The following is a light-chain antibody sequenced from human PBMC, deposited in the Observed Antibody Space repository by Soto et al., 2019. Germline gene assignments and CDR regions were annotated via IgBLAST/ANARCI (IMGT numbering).Light chain of an antibody. Sequence: EVVLTQSPGTLSLSPGERATLSCRASQNVYINSLAWYQQRPGQTPRLLIYGASTRAAAIPDRFSGSGSGADFALSIDGLEPEDFALYYCQQYGDSPLTFGPGTRVD. CDR3: QQYGDSPLT. CDR1: QNVYINS. CDR2: GAS. J-gene: IGKJ3*01. V-gene: IGKV3-20*01.